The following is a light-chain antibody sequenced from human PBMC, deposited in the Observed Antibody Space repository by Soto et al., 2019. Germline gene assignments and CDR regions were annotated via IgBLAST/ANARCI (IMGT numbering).Light chain of an antibody. Sequence: TLSVSPGERATLSCRASQSVSSSYLAWYQQKPGQAPRLLIYGASSRATGIPDRFSGSGSGTDFTLTISRLEPEDFAVYYCQQYGSSLLITLRGRTKVDI. CDR3: QQYGSSLLIT. CDR2: GAS. V-gene: IGKV3-20*01. CDR1: QSVSSSY. J-gene: IGKJ4*01.